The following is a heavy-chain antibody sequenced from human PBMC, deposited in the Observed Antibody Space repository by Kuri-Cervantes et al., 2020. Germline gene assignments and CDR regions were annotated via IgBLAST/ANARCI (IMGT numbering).Heavy chain of an antibody. Sequence: GSLRLSCAVSGYSISSGYYWGWIRQPPGKGLEWIGSIYHSGSTYYNPSLKSRVTISVDTSKNQFSLKLSSVTAADTAVYYCARRGLDYGGNDFDYWGQGTLVTVPQ. CDR1: GYSISSGYY. CDR2: IYHSGST. J-gene: IGHJ4*02. V-gene: IGHV4-38-2*01. D-gene: IGHD4-23*01. CDR3: ARRGLDYGGNDFDY.